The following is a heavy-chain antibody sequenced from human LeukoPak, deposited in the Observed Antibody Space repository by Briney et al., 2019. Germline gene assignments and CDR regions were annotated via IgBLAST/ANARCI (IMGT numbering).Heavy chain of an antibody. CDR2: MYHSGST. Sequence: GSLRLSCAASGFTFSSYSMNWVRQAPGKGLEWIGTMYHSGSTNYNPSLKSRVTISVDTSKNQFSLKLSSVTAADTAVYFCARGFRGDNFDYWGQGTLVTVSS. J-gene: IGHJ4*02. D-gene: IGHD7-27*01. V-gene: IGHV4-38-2*01. CDR1: GFTFSSYS. CDR3: ARGFRGDNFDY.